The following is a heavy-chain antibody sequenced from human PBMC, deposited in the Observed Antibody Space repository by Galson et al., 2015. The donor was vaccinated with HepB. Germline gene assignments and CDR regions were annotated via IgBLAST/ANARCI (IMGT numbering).Heavy chain of an antibody. Sequence: SLRLSCAASGFIFNDYTMNWVRQAPGKGLEWVSSISGSSNDIHYADSVKGRFTISRDNAKNTMYLQMSSLRAEDTAVYYCARDSRARYFWSGYDWFDPWGQGTLVAVSS. V-gene: IGHV3-21*01. CDR3: ARDSRARYFWSGYDWFDP. J-gene: IGHJ5*02. D-gene: IGHD3-3*01. CDR1: GFIFNDYT. CDR2: ISGSSNDI.